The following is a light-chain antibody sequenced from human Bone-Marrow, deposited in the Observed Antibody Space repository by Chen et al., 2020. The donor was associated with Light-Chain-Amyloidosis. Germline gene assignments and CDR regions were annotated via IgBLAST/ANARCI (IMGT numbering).Light chain of an antibody. V-gene: IGKV3-11*01. J-gene: IGKJ3*01. Sequence: EIVLTQSPVTLSLSPGERATISCRASQSVKNYLAWYQQKPGQAPKLLIYDAYNRAAGIPDRFSGSGSGTDFTLTISSLEPEDFAVYYCQQRASWPGTFGPGTKVDIK. CDR3: QQRASWPGT. CDR1: QSVKNY. CDR2: DAY.